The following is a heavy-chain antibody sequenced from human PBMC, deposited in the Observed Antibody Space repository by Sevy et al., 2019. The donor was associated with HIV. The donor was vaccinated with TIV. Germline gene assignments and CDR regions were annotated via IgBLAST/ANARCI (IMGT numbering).Heavy chain of an antibody. CDR3: ARSPPIVVVPGAPSWFDP. Sequence: SETLSLTCAVHGGSFSGYYWIWIRQPPGKGLEWIGEINHSGSTNYNPSLKSRVTISVDTSKNQFSLKLSSVTAADTAVYYCARSPPIVVVPGAPSWFDPWGQGTLVTVSS. J-gene: IGHJ5*02. V-gene: IGHV4-34*01. CDR2: INHSGST. D-gene: IGHD2-2*01. CDR1: GGSFSGYY.